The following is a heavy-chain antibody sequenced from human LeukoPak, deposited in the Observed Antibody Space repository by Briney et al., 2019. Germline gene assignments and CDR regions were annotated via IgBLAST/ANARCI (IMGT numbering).Heavy chain of an antibody. CDR2: IKQDGSEK. CDR3: AKVQNKRFGEPFDY. V-gene: IGHV3-7*05. J-gene: IGHJ4*02. Sequence: GGSLRLSCAASGFTFSSYWMTWVRQAPGKGLEWVANIKQDGSEKNYVDSVKGRFTISRDNGKNSLYLQMNSLRAEDTAVYYCAKVQNKRFGEPFDYWGQGTLVTVSS. CDR1: GFTFSSYW. D-gene: IGHD3-10*01.